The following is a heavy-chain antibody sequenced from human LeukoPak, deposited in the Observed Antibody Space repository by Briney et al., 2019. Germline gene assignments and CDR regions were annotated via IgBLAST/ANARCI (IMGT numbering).Heavy chain of an antibody. J-gene: IGHJ4*02. CDR1: GYTFTGYY. D-gene: IGHD1-1*01. CDR2: INPNSGVT. CDR3: ARDLLRRAASGMLDS. V-gene: IGHV1-2*02. Sequence: ASVKVSCKASGYTFTGYYMHWVRQAPGQGLEWMGWINPNSGVTNSAQKFRGRVTMTRDTSISTAYMELSRLRSDDTAMYYCARDLLRRAASGMLDSWGQGTLVTVSS.